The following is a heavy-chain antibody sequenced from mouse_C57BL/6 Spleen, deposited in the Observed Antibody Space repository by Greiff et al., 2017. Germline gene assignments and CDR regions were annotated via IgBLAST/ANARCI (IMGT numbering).Heavy chain of an antibody. CDR3: TRDQTYVDYYAMDY. CDR1: GFTFSSYA. Sequence: DVMLVESGEGLVKPGGSLKLSCAASGFTFSSYAMSWVRQTPEKRLEWVAYISSGGDYIYYADTVKGRFTISRDNARNTLYLQMSSLKSEDTAMYYCTRDQTYVDYYAMDYWGQGTSVTVSS. V-gene: IGHV5-9-1*02. CDR2: ISSGGDYI. D-gene: IGHD5-1*01. J-gene: IGHJ4*01.